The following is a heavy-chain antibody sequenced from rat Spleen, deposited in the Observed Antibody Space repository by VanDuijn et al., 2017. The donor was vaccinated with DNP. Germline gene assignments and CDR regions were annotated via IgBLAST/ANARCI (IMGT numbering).Heavy chain of an antibody. V-gene: IGHV5-58*01. CDR2: INTDGGRT. J-gene: IGHJ2*01. CDR1: GFTFSSYW. CDR3: AGRPPPTRGPFDY. Sequence: EVQLVESGGGLVQPGRSLKLSCVASGFTFSSYWMYWIRQAPGKGLEWISSINTDGGRTYYTDSVKGRFTISRNNAENTAYLQMDSLRSEDTAAYYCAGRPPPTRGPFDYWGQGVTVTVSS. D-gene: IGHD1-4*01.